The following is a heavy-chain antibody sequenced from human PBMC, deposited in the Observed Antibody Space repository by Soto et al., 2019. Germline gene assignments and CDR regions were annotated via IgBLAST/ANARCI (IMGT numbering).Heavy chain of an antibody. CDR2: MSSSGST. J-gene: IGHJ4*02. D-gene: IGHD5-12*01. V-gene: IGHV4-61*03. CDR3: ARGNHSGKDFPPDY. Sequence: LSLTCTVSGGSVSTGSYHWSWIRQPPGKALEWLGYMSSSGSTVYNPSLQSRLTISVDLSRIFFSLKLTSLTAADTAVYYCARGNHSGKDFPPDYWGPGTLVTVSS. CDR1: GGSVSTGSYH.